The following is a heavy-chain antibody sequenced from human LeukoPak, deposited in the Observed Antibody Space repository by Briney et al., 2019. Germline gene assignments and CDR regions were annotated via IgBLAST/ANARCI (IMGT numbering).Heavy chain of an antibody. Sequence: SETLSLTCTVSGGSISSSSYYWSWIGQPPGKGLEWIGEINHSGSTNYNPSLKSRVTISVDTSKNQFSLKLSSVTAADTAVYYCARLSMVRGVMNDYWGQGTLVTVSS. D-gene: IGHD3-10*01. V-gene: IGHV4-39*07. CDR1: GGSISSSSYY. CDR2: INHSGST. CDR3: ARLSMVRGVMNDY. J-gene: IGHJ4*02.